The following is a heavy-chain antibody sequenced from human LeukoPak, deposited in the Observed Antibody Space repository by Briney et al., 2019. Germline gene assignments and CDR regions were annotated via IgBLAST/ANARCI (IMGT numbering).Heavy chain of an antibody. CDR3: TTDLDGVDY. D-gene: IGHD3-16*01. Sequence: PGGSLRLSCAASGFTFSSYAMHWVRQAPGKGLEWVAVISYDGSNKYYADSVKGRFTISRDNSKNTLYLQMNSLKTEDTAVYYCTTDLDGVDYWGQGTLVTVSS. V-gene: IGHV3-30-3*01. J-gene: IGHJ4*02. CDR1: GFTFSSYA. CDR2: ISYDGSNK.